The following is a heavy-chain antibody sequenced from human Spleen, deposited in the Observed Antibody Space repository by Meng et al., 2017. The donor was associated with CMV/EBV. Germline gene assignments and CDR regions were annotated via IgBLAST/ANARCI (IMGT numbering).Heavy chain of an antibody. J-gene: IGHJ4*02. CDR3: VRDGGRAAAGSIDY. D-gene: IGHD6-13*01. CDR1: GFTCSGDS. CDR2: ISYGGSDK. V-gene: IGHV3-30*04. Sequence: AAGFTCSGDSVGWVGRAPGGGLEWVTVISYGGSDKYYADSVKGRFTISRDNSKNTLYLQINSLRAEDTAVYYCVRDGGRAAAGSIDYWGQGTLVTVSS.